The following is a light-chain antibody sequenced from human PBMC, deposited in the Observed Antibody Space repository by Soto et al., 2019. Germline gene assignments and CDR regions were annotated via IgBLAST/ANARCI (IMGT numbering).Light chain of an antibody. Sequence: EIVLTQSPGTLSLSPGERATLSCRASQSFNSIYLAWYQQKPGQAPRLLIYGASSRATGIPDRFSGSGSGTDFTLTIRRLEPEDFAVYYCHQYDSWTFGQGTKVEIK. CDR1: QSFNSIY. CDR2: GAS. J-gene: IGKJ1*01. V-gene: IGKV3-20*01. CDR3: HQYDSWT.